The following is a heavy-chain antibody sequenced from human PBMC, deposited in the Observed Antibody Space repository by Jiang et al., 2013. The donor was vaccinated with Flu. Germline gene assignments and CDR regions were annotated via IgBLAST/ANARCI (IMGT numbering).Heavy chain of an antibody. CDR1: GFTFSSYA. V-gene: IGHV3-23*04. J-gene: IGHJ4*02. CDR2: VSGGGSGT. D-gene: IGHD1-26*01. CDR3: GKSSVSSPKNFDY. Sequence: VQLVESGGGLVQSGGSLRLSCAASGFTFSSYAMTWVRQAPGKGLEWVSAVSGGGSGTYYADSVKGRFTISRDNSKNTLYLQMNSLRAEDTAVYYCGKSSVSSPKNFDYWGQGTLVTVSS.